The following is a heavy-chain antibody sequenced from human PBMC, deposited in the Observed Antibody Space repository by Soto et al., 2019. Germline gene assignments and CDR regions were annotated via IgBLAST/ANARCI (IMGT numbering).Heavy chain of an antibody. D-gene: IGHD6-13*01. Sequence: GGSLRLSCAASGFTFSSYAMHWVRQAPGKGLEWVAVISYDGSNKYYADSVKGRFTISRDNSKNTLYLQMNSLRAEDTAVYYCARGGQLGGVYDWYFDLWGRGTLVTVSS. J-gene: IGHJ2*01. V-gene: IGHV3-30-3*01. CDR1: GFTFSSYA. CDR2: ISYDGSNK. CDR3: ARGGQLGGVYDWYFDL.